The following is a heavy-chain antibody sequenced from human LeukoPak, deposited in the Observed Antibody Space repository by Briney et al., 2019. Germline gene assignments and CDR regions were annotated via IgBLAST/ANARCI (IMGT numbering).Heavy chain of an antibody. CDR2: ITGSGGST. CDR1: EFTFSTYG. J-gene: IGHJ1*01. Sequence: GGSLRLSCAASEFTFSTYGMSWVRQSPGKGLEWVSGITGSGGSTYYADSVRARFIISRDKSKNTLYLQMNSLRADDTAVYYCAKAKDYYDSSGPDGWGQGTLVTVSS. D-gene: IGHD3-22*01. V-gene: IGHV3-23*01. CDR3: AKAKDYYDSSGPDG.